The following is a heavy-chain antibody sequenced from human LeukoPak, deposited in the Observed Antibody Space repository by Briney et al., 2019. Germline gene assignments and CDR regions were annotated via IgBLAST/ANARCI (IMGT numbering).Heavy chain of an antibody. J-gene: IGHJ4*02. Sequence: SETLSLTCTVSGGSISSYYWSWIRQPPGKGLEWIGYIYYSGSTNCNPSLKSRVTISVDTSKNQFSLKLSSVTAADTAVYYCARDRGRGVIDYWGQGTLVTVSS. V-gene: IGHV4-59*01. D-gene: IGHD3-3*01. CDR1: GGSISSYY. CDR3: ARDRGRGVIDY. CDR2: IYYSGST.